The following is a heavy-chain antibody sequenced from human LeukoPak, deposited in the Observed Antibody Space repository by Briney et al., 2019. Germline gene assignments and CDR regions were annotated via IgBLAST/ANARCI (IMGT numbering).Heavy chain of an antibody. J-gene: IGHJ3*02. V-gene: IGHV5-51*01. Sequence: GESLKISCKGSGYSFTNYWLAWVRQMPGKGLEWMGIIYPGDSDTRYSPSFQGQVTISADKSISTAYLQWSSLKASDTATYYCARPRRGGSYYGDFAFDIWGQGTMVTVSS. CDR1: GYSFTNYW. D-gene: IGHD1-26*01. CDR3: ARPRRGGSYYGDFAFDI. CDR2: IYPGDSDT.